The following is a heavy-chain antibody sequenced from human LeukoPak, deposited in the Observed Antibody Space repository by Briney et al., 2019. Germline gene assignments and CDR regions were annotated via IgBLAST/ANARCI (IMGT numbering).Heavy chain of an antibody. Sequence: SETLSLTCSVSGVSIISSNYYWGWIRQPPGKGLEWIGSIYHSGSASSYYNPSIKSRVTIFGDTSKNQFFLRLSSVTAADTALYYCASTLRFLPYRRFDYWGQGTLVTVPS. CDR2: IYHSGSASS. J-gene: IGHJ4*02. D-gene: IGHD3-3*01. CDR1: GVSIISSNYY. CDR3: ASTLRFLPYRRFDY. V-gene: IGHV4-39*01.